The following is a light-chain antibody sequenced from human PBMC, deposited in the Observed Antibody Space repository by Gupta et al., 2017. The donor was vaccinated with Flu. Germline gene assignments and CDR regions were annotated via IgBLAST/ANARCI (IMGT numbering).Light chain of an antibody. CDR1: PSVSNN. Sequence: IVLTQSPATLSVSPAERATLSCRASPSVSNNLAWYQQRPGQAPRLLIYGASTRATGIPARFSGSGSGTEFTLTISSLQSEDFAVYYCQQYNNWPPLAFGGGTKVEIK. CDR3: QQYNNWPPLA. J-gene: IGKJ4*01. CDR2: GAS. V-gene: IGKV3-15*01.